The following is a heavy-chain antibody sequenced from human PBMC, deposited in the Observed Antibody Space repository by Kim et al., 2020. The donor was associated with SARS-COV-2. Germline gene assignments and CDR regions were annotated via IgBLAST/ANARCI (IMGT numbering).Heavy chain of an antibody. D-gene: IGHD5-18*01. J-gene: IGHJ4*02. CDR2: IYYSGNT. Sequence: SETLSLTCTVSGGSISSRSYYWGWIRQPPGKGLEWIGSIYYSGNTYYNPSLESRVTISLDTSKNQFSLKLSSVTAADTALYYCARTFSQYSYGLFLFWGQGTLVTVSS. V-gene: IGHV4-39*07. CDR1: GGSISSRSYY. CDR3: ARTFSQYSYGLFLF.